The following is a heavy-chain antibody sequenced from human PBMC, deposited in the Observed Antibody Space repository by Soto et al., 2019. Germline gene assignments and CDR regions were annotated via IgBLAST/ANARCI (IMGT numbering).Heavy chain of an antibody. J-gene: IGHJ4*02. D-gene: IGHD6-19*01. CDR2: ISGGGGDT. V-gene: IGHV3-23*01. Sequence: GGSLRLSCAASGFTFSSYAMIWVRQVPGKGLDWVSAISGGGGDTYYADSVKGRFTISRDNSKDTLFLQMNSLRAEDTALYYCAKDIGFWDAALTGTTDYWGQGTLVTVSS. CDR3: AKDIGFWDAALTGTTDY. CDR1: GFTFSSYA.